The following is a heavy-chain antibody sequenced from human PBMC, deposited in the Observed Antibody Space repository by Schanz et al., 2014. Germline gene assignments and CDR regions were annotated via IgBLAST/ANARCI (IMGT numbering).Heavy chain of an antibody. CDR1: GFTFSSYA. J-gene: IGHJ4*02. Sequence: EVQLVESGGGLVQPGGSLRLSCAASGFTFSSYAMSWVRQAPGKGLEWVSVISGSGDSTDYADSVKGRFTISRDNSKNTLYLQMNSLRAEDTAVYYCAKAPSFLPTRLRYFDYWGQGTLVTVSS. CDR2: ISGSGDST. D-gene: IGHD5-12*01. CDR3: AKAPSFLPTRLRYFDY. V-gene: IGHV3-23*04.